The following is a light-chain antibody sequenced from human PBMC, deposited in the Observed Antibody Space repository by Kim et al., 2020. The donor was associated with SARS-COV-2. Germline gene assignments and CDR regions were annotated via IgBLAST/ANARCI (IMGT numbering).Light chain of an antibody. J-gene: IGLJ2*01. CDR2: DTN. V-gene: IGLV7-46*01. CDR3: LLTFGGARPV. Sequence: GGTVTLTWGSSPGAVTSIRYPYWLQQKSGQAPKTLIFDTNKRHSWTPDRFSGSLLGDKAALTLSDAQAEDEADYYCLLTFGGARPVFGAGTQLTVL. CDR1: PGAVTSIRY.